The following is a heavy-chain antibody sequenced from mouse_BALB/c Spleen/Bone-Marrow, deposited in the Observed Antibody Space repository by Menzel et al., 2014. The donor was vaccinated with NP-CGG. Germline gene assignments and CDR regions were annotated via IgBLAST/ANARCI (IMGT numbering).Heavy chain of an antibody. CDR2: TYPGDGDT. V-gene: IGHV1-82*01. D-gene: IGHD2-1*01. Sequence: GQLQQSGPELGKPGASVKISCKASGYAFSSSWMNWVKQRPGQGLEWIGRTYPGDGDTNYNGKFKGKATLTADKSSSTAYMQLSSLTSVDSAVYFCARGGNYRFDYLGEATTPTVSS. CDR1: GYAFSSSW. J-gene: IGHJ2*01. CDR3: ARGGNYRFDY.